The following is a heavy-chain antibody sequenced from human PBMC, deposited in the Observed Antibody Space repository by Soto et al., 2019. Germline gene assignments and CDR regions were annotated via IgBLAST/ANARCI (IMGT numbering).Heavy chain of an antibody. CDR2: ISANNGNT. Sequence: QAQLVQSGTEVEKPGPQVKFSCKASGYTFPSYAFSWVQQPPGQGLEWMGGISANNGNTNYAQKLQGRVTMTADTSTSTAYMELRSLRSDDTAVYYCARGWGGIVVAGTRLDYWGQGTLVTVSS. J-gene: IGHJ4*02. CDR3: ARGWGGIVVAGTRLDY. D-gene: IGHD6-19*01. V-gene: IGHV1-18*01. CDR1: GYTFPSYA.